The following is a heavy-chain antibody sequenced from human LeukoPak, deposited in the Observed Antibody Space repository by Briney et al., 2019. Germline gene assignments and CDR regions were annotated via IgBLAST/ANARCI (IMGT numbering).Heavy chain of an antibody. CDR1: GGTFSSYA. CDR3: ASRDGSGTYRDY. J-gene: IGHJ4*02. V-gene: IGHV1-69*13. CDR2: IIPIFGTA. Sequence: ASVKVSCKASGGTFSSYAISWVRQAPGQGLEWMGGIIPIFGTANYAQKFQGRVTITADESTSTAYMELSSLRSEDTAVYYCASRDGSGTYRDYWGQGTLVTVPS. D-gene: IGHD3-10*01.